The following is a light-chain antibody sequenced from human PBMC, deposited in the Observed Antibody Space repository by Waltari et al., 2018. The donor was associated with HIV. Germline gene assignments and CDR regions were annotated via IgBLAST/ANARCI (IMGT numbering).Light chain of an antibody. Sequence: DIQMTQPPSSLSASVGDRDTITCRASHSISSSLNWYQQNPGKAPKLLIYAASTLQSGVPSRFSGSGSGTDFTLTISSLQPEDFATYYCQQSFSTPLTFGGGTKVEIK. J-gene: IGKJ4*01. CDR2: AAS. V-gene: IGKV1-39*01. CDR3: QQSFSTPLT. CDR1: HSISSS.